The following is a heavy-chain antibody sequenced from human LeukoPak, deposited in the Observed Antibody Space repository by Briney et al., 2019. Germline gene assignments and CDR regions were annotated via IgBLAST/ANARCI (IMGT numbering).Heavy chain of an antibody. CDR1: GGSISSGGYY. CDR3: ARGAPVYRRYYNGIDV. V-gene: IGHV4-31*03. Sequence: SQTLSLTCTVSGGSISSGGYYWSWIRQHPGKGLEWIGYIYYSGRNYYNPSPKSRVIISVETTKNQFSLKLSSVTAADTAVYYCARGAPVYRRYYNGIDVWGQGTTVTVSS. D-gene: IGHD1-14*01. J-gene: IGHJ6*02. CDR2: IYYSGRN.